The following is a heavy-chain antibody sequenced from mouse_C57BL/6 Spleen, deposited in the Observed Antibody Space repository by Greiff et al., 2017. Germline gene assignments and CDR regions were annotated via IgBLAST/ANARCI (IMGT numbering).Heavy chain of an antibody. J-gene: IGHJ4*01. V-gene: IGHV1-15*01. Sequence: QVHVKQSGAELVRPGASVTLSCKASGYTFTDYEMHWVKQTPVHGLEWIGAIDPETGGTAYNQKFKGKAKLTADKSSSTAYMELRSLTSEDSAVYCCTGYYGKRDAMDYWGQGTSVTVAS. CDR3: TGYYGKRDAMDY. CDR1: GYTFTDYE. D-gene: IGHD2-1*01. CDR2: IDPETGGT.